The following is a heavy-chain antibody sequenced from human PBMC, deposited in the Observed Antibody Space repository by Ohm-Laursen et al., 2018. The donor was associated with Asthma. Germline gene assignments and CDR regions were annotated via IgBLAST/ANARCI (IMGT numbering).Heavy chain of an antibody. Sequence: GSLRLSCAASGLPFSNFWMSWVRQAPGKGLEWVANIYPDGGEKYYVDSVDGRFTTSRDNAKNLVFLQMNDVRAEDTALYYCARIGPEWELPGREYSVHHWGQGTLVTVSS. CDR3: ARIGPEWELPGREYSVHH. D-gene: IGHD1-26*01. CDR2: IYPDGGEK. V-gene: IGHV3-7*02. CDR1: GLPFSNFW. J-gene: IGHJ1*01.